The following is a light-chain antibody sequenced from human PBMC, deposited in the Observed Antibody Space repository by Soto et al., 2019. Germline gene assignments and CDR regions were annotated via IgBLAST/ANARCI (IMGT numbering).Light chain of an antibody. J-gene: IGLJ1*01. CDR1: SSDVGGYKY. CDR3: SSYAGGDNYV. V-gene: IGLV2-8*01. Sequence: QSVLTQPPSASGSPGQSVTISCTGTSSDVGGYKYVSWYQQYPGKAPKVMIYEVSKRPSGVPHRFSGSKSGNTASLTVSGLQAEDEADYYCSSYAGGDNYVFGTGTKLTVL. CDR2: EVS.